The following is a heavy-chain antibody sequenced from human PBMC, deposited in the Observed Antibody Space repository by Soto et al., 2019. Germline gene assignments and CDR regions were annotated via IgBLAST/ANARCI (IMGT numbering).Heavy chain of an antibody. V-gene: IGHV1-69*06. CDR2: IIPIFGTA. CDR1: GGTFSSYA. J-gene: IGHJ6*02. D-gene: IGHD3-22*01. CDR3: AIKTITMIVVVTYYGMEV. Sequence: GASVKISCKASGGTFSSYAISWVRQAPGQGLEWMGGIIPIFGTANYAQKFQGRVTITADKSTSTAYMELRSLRSEDTAVYYCAIKTITMIVVVTYYGMEVWGQGTKVTVSS.